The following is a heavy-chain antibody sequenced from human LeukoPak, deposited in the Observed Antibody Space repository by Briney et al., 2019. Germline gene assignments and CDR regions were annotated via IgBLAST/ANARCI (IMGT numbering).Heavy chain of an antibody. CDR1: GYTFTSYD. V-gene: IGHV1-8*01. CDR3: AREAGGAALHDYYYYGMDV. CDR2: MNPNSGNT. J-gene: IGHJ6*02. D-gene: IGHD5-24*01. Sequence: GASVKVSCKASGYTFTSYDINWVRQATGQGLEWMGWMNPNSGNTGYAQKFQGRVTMTRNTSISTAYMELSSLRSEDTAVYYCAREAGGAALHDYYYYGMDVWGQGTTVTVSS.